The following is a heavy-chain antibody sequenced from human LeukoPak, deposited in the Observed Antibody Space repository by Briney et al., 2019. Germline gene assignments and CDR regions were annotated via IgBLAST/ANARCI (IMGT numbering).Heavy chain of an antibody. J-gene: IGHJ4*02. D-gene: IGHD2-2*01. CDR3: ARYYCSSTGCPHYFDY. Sequence: GGSLRLSCAASGFTFSSYSMNWVRQAPGKGLEWVSSISSSSSYIYYADSVKGRFTISRDNAKNSLYLQMNSLRAEDTAVYYCARYYCSSTGCPHYFDYWGQGTLVTVSS. V-gene: IGHV3-21*01. CDR1: GFTFSSYS. CDR2: ISSSSSYI.